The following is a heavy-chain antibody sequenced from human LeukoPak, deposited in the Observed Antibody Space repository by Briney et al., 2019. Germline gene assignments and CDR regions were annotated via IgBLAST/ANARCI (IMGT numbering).Heavy chain of an antibody. D-gene: IGHD3-22*01. CDR1: GFTFSSYG. Sequence: GGSLRPSCAASGFTFSSYGMHWVRQAPGKGLEWVAVIWYDGSNKYYADSVKGRFTISRDNSKNTLYLQMNSLRAEDTAVYYCARGPRDYYDSSGYYYGDYFDYWGQGTLVTVSS. V-gene: IGHV3-33*01. J-gene: IGHJ4*02. CDR2: IWYDGSNK. CDR3: ARGPRDYYDSSGYYYGDYFDY.